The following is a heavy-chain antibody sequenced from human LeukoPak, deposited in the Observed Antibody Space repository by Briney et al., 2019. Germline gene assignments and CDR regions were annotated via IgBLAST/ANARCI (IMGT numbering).Heavy chain of an antibody. J-gene: IGHJ4*02. Sequence: SETLSLTCTVSGGSISSSSYYWGGLRQPPGKGLEWIASIYYSVSTYYNPSLKSRVTISVDTSKNQFSLKLSSVTAADTAVYYCARLQWELRFDYWGQGTLVTVSS. CDR2: IYYSVST. CDR3: ARLQWELRFDY. CDR1: GGSISSSSYY. D-gene: IGHD1-26*01. V-gene: IGHV4-39*01.